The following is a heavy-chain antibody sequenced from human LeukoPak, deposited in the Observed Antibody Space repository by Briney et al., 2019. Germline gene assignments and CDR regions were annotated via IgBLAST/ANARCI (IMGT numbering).Heavy chain of an antibody. CDR2: ISGSGGST. J-gene: IGHJ4*02. Sequence: GGSLRLSCAASGFTFSSYAMSWVRQAPGKGLEWVLAISGSGGSTYYADSVKGRFTISRDNSKNTLYLQMNSLRAEDTAVYYCAKVRGYYGSDAEDYWGQGTLVTVSS. D-gene: IGHD3-10*01. CDR3: AKVRGYYGSDAEDY. V-gene: IGHV3-23*01. CDR1: GFTFSSYA.